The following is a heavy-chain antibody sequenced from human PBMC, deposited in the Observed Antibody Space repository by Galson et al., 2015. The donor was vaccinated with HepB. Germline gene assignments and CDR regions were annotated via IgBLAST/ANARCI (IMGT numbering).Heavy chain of an antibody. J-gene: IGHJ4*02. CDR2: TYYRSKWYN. V-gene: IGHV6-1*01. D-gene: IGHD4-23*01. Sequence: CAISGDSVSGSSAAWNWIRQSPSRGLEWLGRTYYRSKWYNDYAVSVKNRITINPDTSKNQFSLHLNSVTPEDTAVYFCARDLYGGNSGRYFDYWGQGTLVTVSS. CDR1: GDSVSGSSAA. CDR3: ARDLYGGNSGRYFDY.